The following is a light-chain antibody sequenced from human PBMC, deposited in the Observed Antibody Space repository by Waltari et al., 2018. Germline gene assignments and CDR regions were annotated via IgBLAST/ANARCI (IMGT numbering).Light chain of an antibody. J-gene: IGKJ4*01. CDR2: GAS. CDR1: QSVHNNY. Sequence: EIVCTPYPGTLSLFPGERAALSCRASQSVHNNYVAWYQQKPGQAPRLLIYGASTRATAIPDRFSGSGSGTDFTLTISRLEPEDCAVYFCQQYARTPPTFGGGTKVEIK. CDR3: QQYARTPPT. V-gene: IGKV3-20*01.